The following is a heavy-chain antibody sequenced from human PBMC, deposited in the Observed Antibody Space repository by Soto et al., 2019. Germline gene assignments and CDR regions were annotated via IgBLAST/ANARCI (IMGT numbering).Heavy chain of an antibody. CDR1: GFTFSSYA. CDR3: ARGGPPHIGYCSSTSCYLNWFDP. Sequence: QVQLVESGGGVVQPGRSLRLSCAASGFTFSSYAMHWVRQAPGKGLERVAVISYDGSNKYYADSVKGRFTISRDNSKNTLYLQMDSLRAEDTAVYYCARGGPPHIGYCSSTSCYLNWFDPWGQGTLVTVSS. J-gene: IGHJ5*02. CDR2: ISYDGSNK. D-gene: IGHD2-2*01. V-gene: IGHV3-30-3*01.